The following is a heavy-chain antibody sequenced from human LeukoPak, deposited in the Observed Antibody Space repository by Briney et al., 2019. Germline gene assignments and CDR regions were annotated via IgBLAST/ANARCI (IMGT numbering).Heavy chain of an antibody. D-gene: IGHD3-22*01. CDR2: IYYSGST. V-gene: IGHV4-59*01. CDR1: GGSISSYY. CDR3: ARNCDSSGYAGYYYYYYYMDV. Sequence: SETLSLTCTVSGGSISSYYWSWIRQPPGKGLEWIGYIYYSGSTNYNPSLKSRVTISVDTSKNQFSLKLSSVTAADTAVYYCARNCDSSGYAGYYYYYYYMDVWGKGTTVTVSS. J-gene: IGHJ6*03.